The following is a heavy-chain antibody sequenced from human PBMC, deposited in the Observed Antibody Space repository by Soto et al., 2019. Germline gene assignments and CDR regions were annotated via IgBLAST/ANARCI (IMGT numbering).Heavy chain of an antibody. CDR2: SIPLFRTP. J-gene: IGHJ6*02. V-gene: IGHV1-69*14. Sequence: QVQLVQSGAEMKEPGSSVKVSCKTSGGTFSSSAISWLRQAPGQGLEWMGGSIPLFRTPDYAQTFQGKVTIASAKSTSTAYMELSSLRAEDTAVYSWARANDRRQLRGNYYYTLDVWGQGTTITVSS. CDR3: ARANDRRQLRGNYYYTLDV. CDR1: GGTFSSSA. D-gene: IGHD3-16*01.